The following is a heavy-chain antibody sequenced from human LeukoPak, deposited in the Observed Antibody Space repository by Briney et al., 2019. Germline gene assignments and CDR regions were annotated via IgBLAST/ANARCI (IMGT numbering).Heavy chain of an antibody. CDR1: GFTFSSYA. J-gene: IGHJ4*02. CDR3: AKTRGYSSSWYDY. V-gene: IGHV3-23*01. CDR2: ISGGGETT. D-gene: IGHD6-13*01. Sequence: GGSLRLSCAASGFTFSSYAMSWVRQAPGKGLEWVSGISGGGETTYYADSAKGRFTISRDNSEDTLYLQMNSLRAEDTAVYYCAKTRGYSSSWYDYWGQGTLVTVSS.